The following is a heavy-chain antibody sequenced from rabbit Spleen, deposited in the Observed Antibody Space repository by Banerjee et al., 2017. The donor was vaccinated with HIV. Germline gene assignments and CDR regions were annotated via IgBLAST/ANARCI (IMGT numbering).Heavy chain of an antibody. J-gene: IGHJ4*01. V-gene: IGHV1S40*01. Sequence: LVESGGGLVKPGASLTLTCTASGFSFSRSYDMCWVRQAPGKGLEWIGCIYTGNGHPHYASWAKGRFTISITSSTTVTLQMTSLTGADTATYFCARKTDGAGYGAPYFKLWGQGTLVTVS. CDR1: GFSFSRSYD. D-gene: IGHD3-1*01. CDR2: IYTGNGHP. CDR3: ARKTDGAGYGAPYFKL.